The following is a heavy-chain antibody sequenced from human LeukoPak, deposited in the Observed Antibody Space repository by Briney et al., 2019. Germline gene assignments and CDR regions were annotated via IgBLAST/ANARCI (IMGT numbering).Heavy chain of an antibody. CDR2: ISDDGSKN. J-gene: IGHJ4*02. Sequence: GGSLRLSCAASGFTFGSYAMHWVRQAPGKGLEWVALISDDGSKNYYADSVKGRFTISRDNSKNTLYLQMNSLRAEDTAVYYCARIEHFCFDYWGQGTLVTVSS. CDR1: GFTFGSYA. CDR3: ARIEHFCFDY. V-gene: IGHV3-30-3*01. D-gene: IGHD1/OR15-1a*01.